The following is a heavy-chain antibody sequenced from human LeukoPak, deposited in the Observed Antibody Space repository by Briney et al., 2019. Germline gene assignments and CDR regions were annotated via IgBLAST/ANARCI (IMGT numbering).Heavy chain of an antibody. D-gene: IGHD6-6*01. CDR3: AKDARLIAAREGWFDP. CDR2: IRYDGSNK. J-gene: IGHJ5*02. Sequence: SGGSLRLSCAASGFTFSSYGMHWVRQAPGKGLEWVAFIRYDGSNKYYADSVKGRFTISRDNSKNTLYLQMNSLRAEDTAVYYCAKDARLIAAREGWFDPWGQGTLVTVSS. V-gene: IGHV3-30*02. CDR1: GFTFSSYG.